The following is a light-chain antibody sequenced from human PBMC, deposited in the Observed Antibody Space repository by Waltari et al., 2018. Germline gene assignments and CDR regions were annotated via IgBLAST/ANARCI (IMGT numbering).Light chain of an antibody. J-gene: IGKJ2*01. CDR2: GIS. V-gene: IGKV3-20*01. Sequence: EIVLTQSPGTLSLFPGERATLSCRASQTVSSSRLAWYHQKPGQAPRLLIYGISTRATGIPDRFSGSGSGTDFTLTISRLEPEDFAVYYCQQYGITFTFGQGTKLEIK. CDR3: QQYGITFT. CDR1: QTVSSSR.